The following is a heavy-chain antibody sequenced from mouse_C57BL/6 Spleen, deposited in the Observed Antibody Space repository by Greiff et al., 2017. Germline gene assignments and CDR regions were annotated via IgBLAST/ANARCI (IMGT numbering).Heavy chain of an antibody. J-gene: IGHJ4*01. CDR1: GYTFTDHT. CDR2: IYPRDGST. CDR3: ERGGLSFYAMDY. V-gene: IGHV1-78*01. Sequence: QVQLQQSDAELLKPGASVKISCKVSGYTFTDHTIHWMKQRPDQGLEWIGYIYPRDGSTKYNEKFKGKATLTAAKSSSTAYMQLNSLTCEDYAVYVCERGGLSFYAMDYWGQGTSVTVSS. D-gene: IGHD6-2*01.